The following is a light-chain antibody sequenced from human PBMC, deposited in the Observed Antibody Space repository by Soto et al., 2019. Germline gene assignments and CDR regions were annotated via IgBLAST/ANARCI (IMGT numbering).Light chain of an antibody. CDR1: SSDVGTYDY. Sequence: SVLTQPPSASGSPGQSVTFSCTGTSSDVGTYDYVSWYQQYPGKAPKLLIYGVTRRPSGVPDRFSGSKSGNTAALTVSGLQAEDEAYYYCSPYAGRSMCVFGTGTKVTVL. CDR2: GVT. CDR3: SPYAGRSMCV. V-gene: IGLV2-8*01. J-gene: IGLJ1*01.